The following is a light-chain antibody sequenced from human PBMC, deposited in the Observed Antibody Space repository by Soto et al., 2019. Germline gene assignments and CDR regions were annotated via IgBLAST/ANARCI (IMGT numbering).Light chain of an antibody. V-gene: IGKV3-20*01. J-gene: IGKJ3*01. CDR3: QQYADSPFT. CDR1: QSLTTDY. CDR2: DAS. Sequence: EIVLTQSPGTLSLSPGETATLSCRASQSLTTDYLGWYQQKPGQAPRLLIYDASSRATGIPDRFSGGGPGTDFSLTISRLEPEDFAVYYCQQYADSPFTFGPGTKVDVK.